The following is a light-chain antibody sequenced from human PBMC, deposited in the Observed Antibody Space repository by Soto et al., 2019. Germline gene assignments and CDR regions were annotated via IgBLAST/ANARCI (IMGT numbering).Light chain of an antibody. CDR3: QQYNSYSPT. CDR1: QSISSW. V-gene: IGKV1-5*01. Sequence: DIQMAQSPTTLSASVVDSVTVACRPSQSISSWLAWYPQKPGKAPKLLIYDASSLESGVPSRFSGSGSGTEFTLTISSLHPDDFATYYCQQYNSYSPTFGQGTKVDI. CDR2: DAS. J-gene: IGKJ1*01.